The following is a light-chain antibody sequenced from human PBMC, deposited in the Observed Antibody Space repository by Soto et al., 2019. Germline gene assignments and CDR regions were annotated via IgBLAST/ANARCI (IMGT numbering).Light chain of an antibody. V-gene: IGKV1-5*01. J-gene: IGKJ1*01. Sequence: DIQMTQSPSTLSASVGDRVTITCRASQAISSWLAWYRQKPGEAPNLLIYDASTLKSGVPSRFSGGGSGTEFTLNISSLQPDDFATYYCQQYNTYSGTFGQGTKVEIK. CDR2: DAS. CDR1: QAISSW. CDR3: QQYNTYSGT.